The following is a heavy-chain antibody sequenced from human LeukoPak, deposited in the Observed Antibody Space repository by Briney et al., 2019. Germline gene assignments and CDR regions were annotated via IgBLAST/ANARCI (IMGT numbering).Heavy chain of an antibody. CDR1: GFTFSDYY. V-gene: IGHV3-11*01. CDR3: ARAGYSSSWYYYFDY. J-gene: IGHJ4*02. Sequence: PGGSLRLSCAASGFTFSDYYMSWIRQAPGKGLEWVSYISSSGSTIYYADSVKGRFTISRDNAKNSLYLQMNSLRAEDTAVYYCARAGYSSSWYYYFDYWGQGTLVTVSS. CDR2: ISSSGSTI. D-gene: IGHD6-13*01.